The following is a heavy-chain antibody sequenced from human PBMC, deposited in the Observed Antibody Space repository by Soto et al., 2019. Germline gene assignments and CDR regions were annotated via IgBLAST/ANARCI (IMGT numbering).Heavy chain of an antibody. J-gene: IGHJ5*01. CDR1: GGSISSYG. D-gene: IGHD3-9*01. CDR3: ARTYYDILTGWNWFDS. CDR2: IYYSGST. Sequence: SETLSLTCTVSGGSISSYGWSWIRQPPGKGLEKIGYIYYSGSTNYNPSLKSRVTISVDTSKNQFSLKLSSVTAADTAVYYCARTYYDILTGWNWFDSWGQGTLVTVS. V-gene: IGHV4-59*08.